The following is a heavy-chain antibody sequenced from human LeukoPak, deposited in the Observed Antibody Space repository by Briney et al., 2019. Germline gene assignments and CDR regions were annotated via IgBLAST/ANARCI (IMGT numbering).Heavy chain of an antibody. CDR3: ARAYSYGLILDY. CDR2: IYYSGST. CDR1: GGSISSYY. D-gene: IGHD5-18*01. J-gene: IGHJ4*02. Sequence: ETLSLTCTVSGGSISSYYWSWIRQPPGKGLEWVGYIYYSGSTNYNPSLKSRVTISVDTSKNQFSLKLSSVTAADTAVYYCARAYSYGLILDYWGQGTLVTVSS. V-gene: IGHV4-59*01.